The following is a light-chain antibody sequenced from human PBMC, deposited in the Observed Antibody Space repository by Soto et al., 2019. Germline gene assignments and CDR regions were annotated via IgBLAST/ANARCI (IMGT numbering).Light chain of an antibody. CDR2: GAS. V-gene: IGKV3-20*01. CDR3: HQYGSSPLT. J-gene: IGKJ4*01. Sequence: EIGLPQSPGTLSLSPGERATLSCRASPSVSSSYLAWYQQKPGQAPRLLIDGASSRATGIPDRFSGSASGTDFTLTISRLEPEDFAVYFCHQYGSSPLTFGGGTKVVSK. CDR1: PSVSSSY.